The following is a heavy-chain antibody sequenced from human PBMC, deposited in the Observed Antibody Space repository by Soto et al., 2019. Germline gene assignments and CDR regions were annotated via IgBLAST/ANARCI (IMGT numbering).Heavy chain of an antibody. D-gene: IGHD3-10*01. CDR2: FAPEDGQT. CDR1: GYTLTELS. V-gene: IGHV1-24*01. Sequence: QVQLVQSGAEVKKPGSSVKVSCKVSGYTLTELSMHWVRQAPGKGLEWMGGFAPEDGQTSYAQKFPGRVTMTEDTSTDQAYIELGSLRAEDTAGYYCATDRPPTPRPRGIRHIDVWGKGATGPVSS. J-gene: IGHJ6*03. CDR3: ATDRPPTPRPRGIRHIDV.